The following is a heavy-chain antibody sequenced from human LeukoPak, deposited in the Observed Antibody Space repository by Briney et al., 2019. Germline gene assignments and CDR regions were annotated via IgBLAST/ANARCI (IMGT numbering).Heavy chain of an antibody. CDR3: TTGLFSFPGSLRRGNQFDY. CDR1: GFTFSNAW. CDR2: IKSKTDGGTT. J-gene: IGHJ4*02. Sequence: GGSLRLSCTASGFTFSNAWMSWVRQAPGKGLEWVGRIKSKTDGGTTDYAAPVKGRFTISRDDSKNTLYLQMNSLKPEDTAVYYCTTGLFSFPGSLRRGNQFDYWGQGTLVTVSS. D-gene: IGHD1-26*01. V-gene: IGHV3-15*01.